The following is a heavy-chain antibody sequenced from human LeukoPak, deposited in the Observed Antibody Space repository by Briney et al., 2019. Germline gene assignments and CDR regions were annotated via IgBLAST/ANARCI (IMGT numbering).Heavy chain of an antibody. J-gene: IGHJ4*02. CDR1: GFTFSSYA. CDR2: ISVSGGNT. CDR3: AKYGSGSYYNGLY. V-gene: IGHV3-23*01. D-gene: IGHD3-10*01. Sequence: GGSLRLSCAASGFTFSSYAMTWVRQAPGKGLQWVSTISVSGGNTYYADSVKGRFTISRDSSKNTLYLQMNSLRDEDTAVYYCAKYGSGSYYNGLYWGQGTLVTVSS.